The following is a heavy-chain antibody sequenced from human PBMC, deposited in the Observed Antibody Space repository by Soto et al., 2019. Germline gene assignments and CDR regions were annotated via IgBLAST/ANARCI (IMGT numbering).Heavy chain of an antibody. CDR2: INHSGST. J-gene: IGHJ5*02. Sequence: LETLSLPCAVYGGSFSGYYWSWIRQPPGEGLEWIGEINHSGSTNYNPSLKSRVTISVDTSKNQFSLKLSSVTAADTAVYYCARYGGYSGYDYSNNWFDPWGQGTLVTVSS. CDR3: ARYGGYSGYDYSNNWFDP. CDR1: GGSFSGYY. V-gene: IGHV4-34*01. D-gene: IGHD5-12*01.